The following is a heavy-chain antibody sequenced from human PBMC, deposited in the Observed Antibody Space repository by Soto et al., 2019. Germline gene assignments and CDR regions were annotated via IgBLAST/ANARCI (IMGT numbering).Heavy chain of an antibody. CDR1: GFTFSSYA. CDR2: ISYDGSNK. V-gene: IGHV3-30-3*01. J-gene: IGHJ4*02. D-gene: IGHD6-19*01. CDR3: ARDHGSGWYLFDY. Sequence: GGSLRLSCAASGFTFSSYAMHWVRQAPGKGLEWVAVISYDGSNKYYADSVKGRFTISRDNSKNTLYLQMNSLRAEDTAVYYCARDHGSGWYLFDYWGQGTLVTVSS.